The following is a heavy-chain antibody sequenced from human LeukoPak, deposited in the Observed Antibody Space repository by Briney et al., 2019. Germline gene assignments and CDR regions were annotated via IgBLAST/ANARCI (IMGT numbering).Heavy chain of an antibody. J-gene: IGHJ6*03. V-gene: IGHV3-48*01. CDR3: ARGDSGYDLFYYYYYMDV. D-gene: IGHD5-12*01. CDR1: GFTFSSYE. Sequence: GGSLRLSCAASGFTFSSYEMNWVRQAPGKGLEWVSYISSSSSTIYYADSAKGRFTISRDNAKNSLYLQMNSLRAEDTAVYYCARGDSGYDLFYYYYYMDVWGKGTTVTVSS. CDR2: ISSSSSTI.